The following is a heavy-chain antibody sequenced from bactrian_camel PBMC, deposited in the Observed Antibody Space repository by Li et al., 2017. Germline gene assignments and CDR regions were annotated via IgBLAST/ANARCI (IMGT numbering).Heavy chain of an antibody. V-gene: IGHV3S1*01. CDR1: GYTFSRAC. D-gene: IGHD4*01. CDR2: ISSGGGAT. CDR3: ATDPYNDYLGEYSY. Sequence: HVQLVESGGGSVQAGGSLRLSCVVSGYTFSRACLAWFRQAPGAEREGVAAISSGGGATAYADSVKGRFTISRDNAKSTVNLQMNALRTEEAALYYCATDPYNDYLGEYSYWGQGTQVTVS. J-gene: IGHJ4*01.